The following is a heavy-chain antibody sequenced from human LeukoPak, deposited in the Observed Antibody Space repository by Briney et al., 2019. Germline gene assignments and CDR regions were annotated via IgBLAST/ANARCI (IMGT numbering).Heavy chain of an antibody. CDR3: ARDPKYTSGWYTSNWFDP. CDR2: ISAYNGNT. J-gene: IGHJ5*02. Sequence: ASVTVSCTASGYTFTSYGISWVRQAPGQGLEWMGWISAYNGNTSYAQKLQGRVTMTTDTSTSTAYMELRSLRSDDTAVYYCARDPKYTSGWYTSNWFDPWGQGTLVTVSS. CDR1: GYTFTSYG. D-gene: IGHD6-19*01. V-gene: IGHV1-18*01.